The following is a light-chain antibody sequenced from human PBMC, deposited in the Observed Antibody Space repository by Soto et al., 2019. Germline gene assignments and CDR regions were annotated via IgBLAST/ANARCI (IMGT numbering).Light chain of an antibody. V-gene: IGLV2-11*01. J-gene: IGLJ1*01. CDR3: CSYAGFYTSV. CDR2: EVS. Sequence: QSALTQPRSVSGSPGQSVTISCTGTSSDVGGYKFVSWYQQHPGKAPKFMIYEVSKLPSVVPDRFSGSKSGNTAFLTISGLQAEDEADYYCCSYAGFYTSVFGTGTKVTVL. CDR1: SSDVGGYKF.